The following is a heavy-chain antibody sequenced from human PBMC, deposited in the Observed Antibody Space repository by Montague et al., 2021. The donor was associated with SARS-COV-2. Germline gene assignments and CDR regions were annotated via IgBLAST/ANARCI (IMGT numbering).Heavy chain of an antibody. CDR3: ARGPSRLATQEFYFGY. CDR2: IYYSGNT. J-gene: IGHJ4*02. V-gene: IGHV4-31*03. Sequence: TLSLTCIVSGDSISSGGYYWSWIRQHPGKGLEWIGYIYYSGNTYYNPSLKSRVTMSVDTTKNQFSPTLNSVTAADTAVYYCARGPSRLATQEFYFGYWGQGTLVSVSS. CDR1: GDSISSGGYY. D-gene: IGHD5-24*01.